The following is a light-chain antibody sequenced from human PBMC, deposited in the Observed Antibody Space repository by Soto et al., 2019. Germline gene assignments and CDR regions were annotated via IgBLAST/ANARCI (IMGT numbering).Light chain of an antibody. V-gene: IGKV3-15*01. Sequence: ELVMTQSPATLSVSPGERATLSCRASQSVSSKLAWYQQKPGQAPRLLIYGASTRATGIPARFSGSGSETEFTLTISSLQSEDFAVYYCQEYKYSKKFGQGTKVDIK. CDR2: GAS. J-gene: IGKJ1*01. CDR3: QEYKYSKK. CDR1: QSVSSK.